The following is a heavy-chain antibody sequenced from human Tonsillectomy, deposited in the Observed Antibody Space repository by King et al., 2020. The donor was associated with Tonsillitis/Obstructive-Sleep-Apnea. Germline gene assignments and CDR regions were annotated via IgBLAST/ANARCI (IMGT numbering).Heavy chain of an antibody. V-gene: IGHV3-7*03. Sequence: VQLVESGGGLVQPGGSLRLSCAASGFTFSSYWMSWVRQAPGKGLEWVANIKLNGSEKYYVDSVKGRFTISRDNAKNSLYLQMNSLRAEDTAVYYCARSDKDGYNLHIWGQGTMVTVSS. J-gene: IGHJ3*02. CDR1: GFTFSSYW. CDR3: ARSDKDGYNLHI. D-gene: IGHD5-24*01. CDR2: IKLNGSEK.